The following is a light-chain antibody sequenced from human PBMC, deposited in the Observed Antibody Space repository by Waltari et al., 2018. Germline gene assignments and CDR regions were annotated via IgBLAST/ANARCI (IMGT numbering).Light chain of an antibody. Sequence: QSALTQPASVSGSPGQSITISCTGTSSDIGYYNYVSWYQQHPGKATKLMIYDVSLRPSGVSNRFSGSNSGNTASLTISGLQAEDEAAFYCSSYATTSTWVFGGGTKVTVL. V-gene: IGLV2-14*03. CDR2: DVS. CDR1: SSDIGYYNY. J-gene: IGLJ3*02. CDR3: SSYATTSTWV.